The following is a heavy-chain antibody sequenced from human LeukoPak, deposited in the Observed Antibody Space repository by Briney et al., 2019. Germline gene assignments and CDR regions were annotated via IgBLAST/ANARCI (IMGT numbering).Heavy chain of an antibody. J-gene: IGHJ4*02. Sequence: PGGSLRLSCAASGFTFSSYAMSWVRQAPGKGLEWVSAISGSGGDTYYADSVKGRFTISRDNSKNTLYLQMSSLRAGDTAVYYCAKDLGSVVTPPSLDFWGQGTPVTVSS. V-gene: IGHV3-23*01. CDR1: GFTFSSYA. D-gene: IGHD4-23*01. CDR2: ISGSGGDT. CDR3: AKDLGSVVTPPSLDF.